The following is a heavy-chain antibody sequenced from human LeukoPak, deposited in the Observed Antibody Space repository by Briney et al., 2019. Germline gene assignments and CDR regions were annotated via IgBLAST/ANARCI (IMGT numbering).Heavy chain of an antibody. J-gene: IGHJ5*02. CDR1: GYTFTSYD. V-gene: IGHV1-8*03. D-gene: IGHD5-24*01. Sequence: ASVKVSCKASGYTFTSYDINWVRQATGQGLEWMGWMNPNSGNTGYAQKFQGRVTITRNTSISTAYMELSSLRSEDTAVYYCARDNSVRDEAWWFNPWGQGTLVTVS. CDR2: MNPNSGNT. CDR3: ARDNSVRDEAWWFNP.